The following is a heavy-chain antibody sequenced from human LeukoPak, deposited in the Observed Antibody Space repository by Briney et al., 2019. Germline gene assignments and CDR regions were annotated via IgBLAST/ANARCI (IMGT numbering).Heavy chain of an antibody. J-gene: IGHJ4*02. CDR3: ARALGGSYSPDY. CDR1: GGTFSSYA. CDR2: IIPIFGTA. Sequence: ASVKVSCKASGGTFSSYAISWVRQAPGQGLERMGGIIPIFGTANYAQKFQGRVTITTDESTSTAYMELSSLRSEDTAVYYCARALGGSYSPDYWGQGTLVTVSS. V-gene: IGHV1-69*05. D-gene: IGHD1-26*01.